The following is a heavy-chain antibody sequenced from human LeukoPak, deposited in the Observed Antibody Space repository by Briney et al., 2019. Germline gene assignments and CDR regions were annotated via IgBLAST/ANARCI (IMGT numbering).Heavy chain of an antibody. Sequence: SVKVSCKASGYTFTSYAMHWVRQAPGQGLEWMGGIIPIFGTANYAQKFQGRVTITADESTSTAYMELSSLRSEDTAVYYCARGWDLQLWSVDYWGQGTLVTVSS. CDR1: GYTFTSYA. V-gene: IGHV1-69*13. J-gene: IGHJ4*02. CDR2: IIPIFGTA. CDR3: ARGWDLQLWSVDY. D-gene: IGHD5-18*01.